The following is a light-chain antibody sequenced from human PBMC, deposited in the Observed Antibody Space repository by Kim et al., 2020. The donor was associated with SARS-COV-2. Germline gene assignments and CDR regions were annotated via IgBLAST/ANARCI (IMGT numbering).Light chain of an antibody. CDR1: QSVGTF. J-gene: IGKJ4*01. Sequence: LAPGERATRSCRVSQSVGTFLAWYQQESGQAPRLLIDDASNRATGIPARFSGCGSGTDFTLTISSLEPEDFAVYYCEQRRSWPLTFGGGTKVDIK. V-gene: IGKV3-11*01. CDR2: DAS. CDR3: EQRRSWPLT.